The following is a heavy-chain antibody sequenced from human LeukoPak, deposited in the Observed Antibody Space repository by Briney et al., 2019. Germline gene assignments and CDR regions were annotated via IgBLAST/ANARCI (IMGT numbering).Heavy chain of an antibody. CDR2: IYYSGST. V-gene: IGHV4-39*01. D-gene: IGHD3-10*01. Sequence: SETLSLTCTVSGGSISSSSYYWGWIRQPPGKGLEWIGSIYYSGSTYYNPSLKSRVTISVDTSKNQFSLKLRSVTAADTAVYYCARHQESYYGSGSYEFDPWGQGTLVTVSS. J-gene: IGHJ5*02. CDR1: GGSISSSSYY. CDR3: ARHQESYYGSGSYEFDP.